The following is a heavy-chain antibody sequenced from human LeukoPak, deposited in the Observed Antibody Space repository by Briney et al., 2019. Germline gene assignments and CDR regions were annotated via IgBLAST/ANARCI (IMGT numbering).Heavy chain of an antibody. V-gene: IGHV3-33*06. CDR1: GFTFSSYG. J-gene: IGHJ4*02. D-gene: IGHD2-21*02. Sequence: GGSLRLSCAASGFTFSSYGMHWVRQAPGKGLEWVAVIWYDGSNKYYADSVKGRFTISRDNSKNTLYLQMNSLRAEDTAVYYGAKDLGYCGGDCYSFIDYWGQGTLVTVSS. CDR3: AKDLGYCGGDCYSFIDY. CDR2: IWYDGSNK.